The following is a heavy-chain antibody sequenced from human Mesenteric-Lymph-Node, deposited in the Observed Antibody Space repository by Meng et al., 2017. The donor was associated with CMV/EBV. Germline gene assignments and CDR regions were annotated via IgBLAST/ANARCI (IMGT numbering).Heavy chain of an antibody. CDR1: GGSISSRSYY. Sequence: SETLSLTCTVSGGSISSRSYYWGWIRQPPGKGLEWIGNVYYSGNTYYNPSLESRANISVDTSKNQFSLRLSSVTAADTAVYYCATNTYSSSRPYYYYDMDVWGQGTTVTVSS. D-gene: IGHD6-6*01. J-gene: IGHJ6*02. V-gene: IGHV4-39*07. CDR2: VYYSGNT. CDR3: ATNTYSSSRPYYYYDMDV.